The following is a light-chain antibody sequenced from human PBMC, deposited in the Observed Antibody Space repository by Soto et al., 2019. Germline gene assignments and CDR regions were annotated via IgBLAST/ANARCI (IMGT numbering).Light chain of an antibody. Sequence: DIQMTQSPSSLSASVGDRVTITCRASQSISSYLNWYQQKPGKAPKLLIYAATSLQNGVPSSFSGSGSGTDFTLTISNLQPEDFATYYGQQCYSTPRTFGQGTKLEIK. CDR3: QQCYSTPRT. J-gene: IGKJ2*01. CDR1: QSISSY. CDR2: AAT. V-gene: IGKV1-39*01.